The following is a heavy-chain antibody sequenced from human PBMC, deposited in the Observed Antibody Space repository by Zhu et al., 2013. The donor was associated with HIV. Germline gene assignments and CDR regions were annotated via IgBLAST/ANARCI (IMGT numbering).Heavy chain of an antibody. J-gene: IGHJ6*02. CDR2: MNPNSGNT. Sequence: QVQLVQSGAEVKKPGASVKVSCKASGYTFTSYDINWVRQATGQGLEWMGWMNPNSGNTGYAQKFQGRVTMTRNTSISTAYMELSSLRSEDTAVYYCARGGVVVVPAANYYYGMDVWGQGTTVTVSS. CDR1: GYTFTSYD. CDR3: ARGGVVVVPAANYYYGMDV. V-gene: IGHV1-8*01. D-gene: IGHD2-2*01.